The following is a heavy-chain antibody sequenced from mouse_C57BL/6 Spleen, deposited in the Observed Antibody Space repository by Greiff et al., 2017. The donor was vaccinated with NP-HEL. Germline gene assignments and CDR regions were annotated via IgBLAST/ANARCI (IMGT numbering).Heavy chain of an antibody. CDR3: ARIDSNLYYAMDY. V-gene: IGHV1-82*01. CDR2: IYPGDGDT. Sequence: QVQLKESGPELVKPGASVKISCKASGYAFSSSWMNWVKQRPGKGLEWIGRIYPGDGDTNYNGKFKGKATLTADKSSSTAYMQLSSLTSEDSAVYFCARIDSNLYYAMDYWGQGTSVTVSS. CDR1: GYAFSSSW. J-gene: IGHJ4*01. D-gene: IGHD2-5*01.